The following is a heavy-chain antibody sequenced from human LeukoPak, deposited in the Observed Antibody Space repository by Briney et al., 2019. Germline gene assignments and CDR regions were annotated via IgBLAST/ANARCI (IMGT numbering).Heavy chain of an antibody. CDR1: GGTSSSYA. J-gene: IGHJ4*02. D-gene: IGHD3-10*01. CDR2: IIPIFGTA. Sequence: SAKVSCKASGGTSSSYAISWVRQAPGQGLEWMGGIIPIFGTANYAQKFQGRVTITADESTSTAYMEQSSLRSEDTAVYYCARGGFGELLGPHDYWGQGTLVTVSS. V-gene: IGHV1-69*13. CDR3: ARGGFGELLGPHDY.